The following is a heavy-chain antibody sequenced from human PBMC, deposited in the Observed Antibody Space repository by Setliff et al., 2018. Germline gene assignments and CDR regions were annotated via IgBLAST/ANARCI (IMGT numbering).Heavy chain of an antibody. CDR3: TRDQDYYGMDV. Sequence: PGGSLRLSCAGSGFTFNTYWMTWVRQAPGKGLEWVASITHDGSKTYILDSVKGRFTISRDNTKNSLYLQMNSLRGEDTAAYHCTRDQDYYGMDVWGQGTTVTVSS. CDR1: GFTFNTYW. CDR2: ITHDGSKT. J-gene: IGHJ6*02. V-gene: IGHV3-7*01.